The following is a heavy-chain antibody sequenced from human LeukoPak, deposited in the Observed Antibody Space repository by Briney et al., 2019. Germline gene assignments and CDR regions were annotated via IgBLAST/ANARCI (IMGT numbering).Heavy chain of an antibody. Sequence: GGSLRLSCAASGFTFSSYWMSWVRQAPGKGLEWVANIKQDGSEKYYVDSVKGRFTISRDNAKNSLYLQMNSLRAEDTAVYYCARSGVVSSTSCWFYFTSGGQEPLATVSS. CDR3: ARSGVVSSTSCWFYFTS. J-gene: IGHJ4*02. CDR1: GFTFSSYW. D-gene: IGHD2-2*01. V-gene: IGHV3-7*01. CDR2: IKQDGSEK.